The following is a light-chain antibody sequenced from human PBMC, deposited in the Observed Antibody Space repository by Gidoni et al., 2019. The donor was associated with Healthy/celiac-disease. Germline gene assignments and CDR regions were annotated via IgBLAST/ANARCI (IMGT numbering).Light chain of an antibody. J-gene: IGLJ2*01. Sequence: QSALTQPPSVSGAPGQRVTISCTGSSSNIGAGYDVHWYQRLPGPAPKLLIYGNSNRPSGVPDRFSGSKSGTSASLAITGLQAEAEADYYCQSYDSSLSAYVVFGGGTKLTVL. CDR3: QSYDSSLSAYVV. CDR1: SSNIGAGYD. CDR2: GNS. V-gene: IGLV1-40*01.